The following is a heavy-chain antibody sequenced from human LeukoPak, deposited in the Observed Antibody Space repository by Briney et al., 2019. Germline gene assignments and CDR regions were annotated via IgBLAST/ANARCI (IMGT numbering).Heavy chain of an antibody. Sequence: ASVKVSCKASGYTFTGYYMHWVRQAPGQGLEWMGWINPNSGGTNYTQKFQGRVTMTRDTSISTAYMELSRLRYDDTAVYYCAIRGLSGSYYNTFDYWGQGTLVTVSS. CDR2: INPNSGGT. D-gene: IGHD3-10*01. CDR3: AIRGLSGSYYNTFDY. V-gene: IGHV1-2*02. CDR1: GYTFTGYY. J-gene: IGHJ4*02.